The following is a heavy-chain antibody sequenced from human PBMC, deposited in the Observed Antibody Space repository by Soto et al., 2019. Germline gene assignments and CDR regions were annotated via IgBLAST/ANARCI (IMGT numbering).Heavy chain of an antibody. V-gene: IGHV4-59*12. Sequence: SETLSLTCTVSGGSISSYYLSWIRQPPGKGLEWIGYIYYSGSTYYNPPLKSRVTISVDTSKNQFSLKLSSVTAADTAVYYCARDKGGMDVWGQGTTVTVSS. CDR3: ARDKGGMDV. CDR2: IYYSGST. J-gene: IGHJ6*02. CDR1: GGSISSYY.